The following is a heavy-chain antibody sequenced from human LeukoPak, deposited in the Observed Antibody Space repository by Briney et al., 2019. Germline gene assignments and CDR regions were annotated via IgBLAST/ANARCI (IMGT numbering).Heavy chain of an antibody. D-gene: IGHD7-27*01. Sequence: GASVKVSCKASGYTFSNYDVNWVRQATGQGLEWMGWMNPNSGNTGYAQNFQGRVTMTRDTSINTAYMELSSLRSDDTAVYYCARAPPNWGFDYWGQGTLVTVSS. CDR1: GYTFSNYD. V-gene: IGHV1-8*01. J-gene: IGHJ4*02. CDR2: MNPNSGNT. CDR3: ARAPPNWGFDY.